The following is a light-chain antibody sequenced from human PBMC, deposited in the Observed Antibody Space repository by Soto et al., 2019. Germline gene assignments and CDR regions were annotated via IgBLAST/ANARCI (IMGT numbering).Light chain of an antibody. CDR3: GTWDSSLSAMV. Sequence: QSVLTQPPSASAAPGQKVTLPCSGSSSNIGNNYVYWYQQLPGTAPKLLIYDNNKRPSGIPDRFSGSKSGTSATLGITGLQTGDEADYYCGTWDSSLSAMVFGGGTKLTVL. J-gene: IGLJ2*01. CDR1: SSNIGNNY. CDR2: DNN. V-gene: IGLV1-51*01.